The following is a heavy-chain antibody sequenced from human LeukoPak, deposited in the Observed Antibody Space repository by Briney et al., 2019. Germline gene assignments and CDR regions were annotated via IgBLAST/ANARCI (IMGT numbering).Heavy chain of an antibody. CDR3: ARGPDIVVVVAATDYYYGMDV. D-gene: IGHD2-15*01. CDR2: IIPIFGTA. CDR1: GYTFTSYA. Sequence: SVKVSCKASGYTFTSYAMHWVRQAPGQRLEWMGGIIPIFGTANYAQKFQGRVTITADESTSTAYMELSSLRSEDTAVYYCARGPDIVVVVAATDYYYGMDVWGQGTTVTVSS. J-gene: IGHJ6*02. V-gene: IGHV1-69*13.